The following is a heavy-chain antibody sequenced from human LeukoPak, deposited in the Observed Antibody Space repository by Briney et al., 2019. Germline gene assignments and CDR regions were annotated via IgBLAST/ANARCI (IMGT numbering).Heavy chain of an antibody. CDR1: GYTFTSYG. CDR2: INPSGGST. Sequence: GASVKVSCKASGYTFTSYGISWVRQAPGQGLEWMGIINPSGGSTSYAQKFQGRVTMTRDTSTSTVYMELSSLRSEDTAVYYCARRGIVGVTDYWGQGTLVTVSS. J-gene: IGHJ4*02. V-gene: IGHV1-46*01. CDR3: ARRGIVGVTDY. D-gene: IGHD1-26*01.